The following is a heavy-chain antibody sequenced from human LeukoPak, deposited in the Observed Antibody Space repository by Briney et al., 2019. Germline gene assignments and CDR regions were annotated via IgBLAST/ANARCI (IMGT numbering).Heavy chain of an antibody. CDR1: GFTFSNAW. CDR3: LGYPRATDY. J-gene: IGHJ4*02. D-gene: IGHD2-15*01. V-gene: IGHV3-15*01. CDR2: IKSKTDGETT. Sequence: GGSLRLSCAASGFTFSNAWMSWVRQAPGKGLEWVGRIKSKTDGETTDYAAPVKGRFTISRDDSKNTLYLQMNSLKTEDTAVYYCLGYPRATDYWGQGTLVTVSS.